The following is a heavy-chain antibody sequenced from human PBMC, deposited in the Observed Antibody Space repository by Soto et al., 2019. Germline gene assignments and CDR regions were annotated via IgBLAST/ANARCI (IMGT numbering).Heavy chain of an antibody. J-gene: IGHJ3*02. Sequence: GASVNVSCKASGGTFSSYAISWVRQAPGQGLEWMGGIIPIFGTANYAQKFQGRVTITADESTSTAYMELSSLRSEDTAVYYCARDDYYDSSGPGLDAFDIWGQGTMVTVSS. CDR3: ARDDYYDSSGPGLDAFDI. CDR1: GGTFSSYA. CDR2: IIPIFGTA. V-gene: IGHV1-69*13. D-gene: IGHD3-22*01.